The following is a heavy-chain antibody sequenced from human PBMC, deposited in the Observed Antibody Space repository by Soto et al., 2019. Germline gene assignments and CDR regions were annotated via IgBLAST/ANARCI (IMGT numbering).Heavy chain of an antibody. Sequence: ASVKVSCKASGYIFTNSYMQWVRQAPGQGLEWMGILNPRDATISYAQKFQGRVTMTRDTSTSTVHMELSSLRSEDTAVYYCVRADCGGGECKNFDYWGQGTLVTVSS. V-gene: IGHV1-46*01. CDR3: VRADCGGGECKNFDY. CDR2: LNPRDATI. J-gene: IGHJ4*02. D-gene: IGHD2-21*01. CDR1: GYIFTNSY.